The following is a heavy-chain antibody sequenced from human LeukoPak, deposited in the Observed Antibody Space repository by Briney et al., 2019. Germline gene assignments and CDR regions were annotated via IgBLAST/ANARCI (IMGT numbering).Heavy chain of an antibody. V-gene: IGHV1-24*01. CDR1: GYTLTDLS. CDR2: FDPEDGET. Sequence: ASVKVSCKVSGYTLTDLSMHWVRQAPGKGLEWMGGFDPEDGETIYAQKFQGRATMTEDTSTDTAYMELSSLRSEDTAVYYCATDRDEEWELLLDYWGQGTLVTVSS. J-gene: IGHJ4*02. D-gene: IGHD1-26*01. CDR3: ATDRDEEWELLLDY.